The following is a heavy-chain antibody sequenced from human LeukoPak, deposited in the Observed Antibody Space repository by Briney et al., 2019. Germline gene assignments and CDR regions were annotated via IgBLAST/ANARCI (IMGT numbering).Heavy chain of an antibody. V-gene: IGHV4-59*01. CDR2: IYYSGST. Sequence: SETLSLTCTVSGGSISSYYWSWIRQPPGKGLEWIGYIYYSGSTNYNPSLKSRVTISVDTSKNQFSLKLSSVTAADTAVYYCARDRAYYDFWSGYYGYYYYMDVWGKWTTVTVSS. D-gene: IGHD3-3*01. CDR1: GGSISSYY. CDR3: ARDRAYYDFWSGYYGYYYYMDV. J-gene: IGHJ6*03.